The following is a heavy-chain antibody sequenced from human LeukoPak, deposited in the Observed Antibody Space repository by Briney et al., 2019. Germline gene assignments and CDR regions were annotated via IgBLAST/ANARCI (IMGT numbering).Heavy chain of an antibody. D-gene: IGHD5-18*01. V-gene: IGHV3-23*01. CDR3: ARRATTERGHSYGLDY. J-gene: IGHJ4*02. Sequence: GGTLRLSCAASGFTFSSYGMSWVRQAPGKGLEWVSAISGSGGSTYYADSVTGRFTISRDNAKNSLYLQMNSLRAEDTAVYYCARRATTERGHSYGLDYWGQGTLVTVSS. CDR1: GFTFSSYG. CDR2: ISGSGGST.